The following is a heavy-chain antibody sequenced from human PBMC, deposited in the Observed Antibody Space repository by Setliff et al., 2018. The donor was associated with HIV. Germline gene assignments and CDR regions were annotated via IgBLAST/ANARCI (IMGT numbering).Heavy chain of an antibody. CDR1: GFIFSRYE. V-gene: IGHV3-30*14. CDR3: AKEAGVIDAFDI. CDR2: ISYDGTKD. Sequence: GGSMRLSCAVSGFIFSRYEMNWVRQAPGKGLEWVAVISYDGTKDYYADSVKGRFTISRDNSKNTLYLQGGSLRPEDTAVYYCAKEAGVIDAFDIWGQGTMVTVSS. D-gene: IGHD3-22*01. J-gene: IGHJ3*02.